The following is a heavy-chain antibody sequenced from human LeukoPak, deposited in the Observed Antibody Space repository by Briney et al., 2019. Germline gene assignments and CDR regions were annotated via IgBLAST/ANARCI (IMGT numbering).Heavy chain of an antibody. V-gene: IGHV4-39*01. CDR2: IYYSGST. CDR3: ARVYGSGSYYNGYYYYYMDV. J-gene: IGHJ6*03. Sequence: PSETLSLTYTVSGGSISSSSYYWGWIRQPPGKGLEWIGSIYYSGSTYYNPSLKSRVTISVDTSKNQFSLKLSSVTAADTAVYYCARVYGSGSYYNGYYYYYMDVWGKGTTVTISS. D-gene: IGHD3-10*01. CDR1: GGSISSSSYY.